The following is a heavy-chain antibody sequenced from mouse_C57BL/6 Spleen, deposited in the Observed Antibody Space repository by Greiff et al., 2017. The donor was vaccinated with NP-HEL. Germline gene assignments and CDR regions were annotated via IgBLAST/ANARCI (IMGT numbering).Heavy chain of an antibody. CDR3: TTDTFKGHY. Sequence: EVQLQQSGAELVRPGASVKLSCTASGFNIKDDYMHWVKQRPEQGLEWIGWIDPENGDTEYASKFQGKATITADTSSNTAYLQLSSLTSEDTAVYYCTTDTFKGHYWGQGTTLTVSS. CDR2: IDPENGDT. CDR1: GFNIKDDY. V-gene: IGHV14-4*01. J-gene: IGHJ2*01.